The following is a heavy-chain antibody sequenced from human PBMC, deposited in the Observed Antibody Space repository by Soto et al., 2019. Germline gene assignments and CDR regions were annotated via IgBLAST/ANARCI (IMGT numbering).Heavy chain of an antibody. V-gene: IGHV4-59*01. Sequence: SETSLTCTVSGGSISSYYWSWIRQPPGKGLEWIGYIYYSGSTNYNPSLKSRVTISVDTSKNQFSLKLSSVTAADTAVYYCARVRLVYSSSYYFDYWGQGTLVTVSS. D-gene: IGHD6-6*01. CDR2: IYYSGST. J-gene: IGHJ4*02. CDR1: GGSISSYY. CDR3: ARVRLVYSSSYYFDY.